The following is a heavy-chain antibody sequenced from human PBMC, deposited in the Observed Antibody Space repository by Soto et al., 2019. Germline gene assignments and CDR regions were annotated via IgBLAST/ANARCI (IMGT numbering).Heavy chain of an antibody. CDR1: GGTFSSYA. D-gene: IGHD6-13*01. CDR2: IIPIFGTA. Sequence: QVQLVQSGPEVNKPGSSVKVSCKASGGTFSSYAVSWVRQAPGQGLEWMGGIIPIFGTANYAQTFQGRVTITADEPTSTAYMELGSLRSTAPAVYYCARKDSSSWRGWFDSWGQGTLVTVSS. CDR3: ARKDSSSWRGWFDS. J-gene: IGHJ5*01. V-gene: IGHV1-69*01.